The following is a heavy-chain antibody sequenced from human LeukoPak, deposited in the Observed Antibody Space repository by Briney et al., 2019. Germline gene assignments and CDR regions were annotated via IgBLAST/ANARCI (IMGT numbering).Heavy chain of an antibody. CDR1: GGTFSSYA. CDR3: ARDGRYFDWFDAFDI. CDR2: IIPIFGTA. V-gene: IGHV1-69*06. Sequence: ASVKVSCKASGGTFSSYAISWVRQAPGQGLEWVGGIIPIFGTANYAQKFQGRVTMIGDTSTSTVYMELSSLRSEDTAVYYCARDGRYFDWFDAFDIWGQGTMVTVSS. D-gene: IGHD3-9*01. J-gene: IGHJ3*02.